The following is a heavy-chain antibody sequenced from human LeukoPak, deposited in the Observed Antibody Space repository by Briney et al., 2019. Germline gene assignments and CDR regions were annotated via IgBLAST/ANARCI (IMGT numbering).Heavy chain of an antibody. D-gene: IGHD3-22*01. J-gene: IGHJ4*02. V-gene: IGHV4-38-2*02. CDR2: IYHSGST. Sequence: PSETLSLTCTVSGYSISSGYYWGWIRQPPGKGLDWIGSIYHSGSTYCNPSLKSRVTISVDTSKGQFSLKLSSVTAADTAAYYCARADYYDSSGSDYWGQGTLVTVSS. CDR1: GYSISSGYY. CDR3: ARADYYDSSGSDY.